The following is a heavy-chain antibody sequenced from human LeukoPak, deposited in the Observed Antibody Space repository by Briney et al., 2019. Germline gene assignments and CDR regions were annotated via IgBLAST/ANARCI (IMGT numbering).Heavy chain of an antibody. Sequence: TETLSLTCTVSGGSISSYCWSWIRQPPGKGLEWIGYIYYSGSTNYNPSLKSRVTISVDTSKNQFSLKLSSVTAADTAVYYCASSSWNYYFDYWGQGTLVTVSS. V-gene: IGHV4-59*01. CDR1: GGSISSYC. CDR2: IYYSGST. J-gene: IGHJ4*02. CDR3: ASSSWNYYFDY. D-gene: IGHD6-13*01.